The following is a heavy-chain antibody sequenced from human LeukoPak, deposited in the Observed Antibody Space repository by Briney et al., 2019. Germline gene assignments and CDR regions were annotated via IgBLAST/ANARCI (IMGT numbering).Heavy chain of an antibody. CDR2: IIPIFGTA. Sequence: ASVKGSCKASGGTFISYAISWVRQAPGQGLEWMGGIIPIFGTANYAQKFQGRVTITADESTSTAYMELSSLRSEDTAVYYCARVVLSWYLYLPWFDPWGQGTLVTVSS. CDR1: GGTFISYA. V-gene: IGHV1-69*13. CDR3: ARVVLSWYLYLPWFDP. J-gene: IGHJ5*02. D-gene: IGHD6-13*01.